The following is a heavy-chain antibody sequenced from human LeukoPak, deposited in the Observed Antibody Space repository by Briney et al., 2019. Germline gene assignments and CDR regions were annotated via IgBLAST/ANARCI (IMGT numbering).Heavy chain of an antibody. V-gene: IGHV3-11*06. CDR1: GFTFSDYY. CDR3: ARDPDDTSGYYPDY. CDR2: ISSSGSYT. J-gene: IGHJ4*02. D-gene: IGHD3-22*01. Sequence: GGSLRLSCAASGFTFSDYYMSWIRQAPGKGLEWVSYISSSGSYTKYADSVKGRFTISRDNAKNSLYLQMKSLRADDAAVYYCARDPDDTSGYYPDYWGLGTLVTVSS.